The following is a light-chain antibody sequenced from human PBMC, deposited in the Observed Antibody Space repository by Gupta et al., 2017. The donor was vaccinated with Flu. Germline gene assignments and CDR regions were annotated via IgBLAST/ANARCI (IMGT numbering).Light chain of an antibody. CDR2: DVS. J-gene: IGKJ4*01. CDR1: QRIISKS. Sequence: EIVLTQSPGTLSLSPGDRATLSCRARQRIISKSLAWYRQKPGQAPRLLIYDVSSRATGIPDRFSGSGSGADFSLTISRLEPEDSAVYYCQQYDASPRLTFGGGTKVE. CDR3: QQYDASPRLT. V-gene: IGKV3-20*01.